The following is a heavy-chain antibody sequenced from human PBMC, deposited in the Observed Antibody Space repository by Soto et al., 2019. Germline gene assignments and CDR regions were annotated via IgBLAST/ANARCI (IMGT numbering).Heavy chain of an antibody. J-gene: IGHJ4*02. Sequence: QVQLQESGPGLVKPSETLSLTCRVSGDSIRRKDWSWLRQPAGGGLEWIGRIYTTGATNYNSSLKSRVSMSVDTSKNQFSLRLTSVTAADTAVYFCAMTVIAPSPYLDHWGQGLLVTVSS. D-gene: IGHD4-17*01. CDR3: AMTVIAPSPYLDH. CDR1: GDSIRRKD. CDR2: IYTTGAT. V-gene: IGHV4-4*07.